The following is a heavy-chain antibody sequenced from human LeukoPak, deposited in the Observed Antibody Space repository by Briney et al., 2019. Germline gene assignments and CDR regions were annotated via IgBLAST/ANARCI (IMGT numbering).Heavy chain of an antibody. J-gene: IGHJ6*03. CDR2: INPSGGST. Sequence: LRASVTVSCKASGYTFTRYCIHWVRQAPGQGLEWMGVINPSGGSTSYAQKFQGRVTMTRDMSTSIVYMELISLRSEDTAVYYCATHHVGGSVAATLNYYYYMDVWGKGTTVTISS. CDR3: ATHHVGGSVAATLNYYYYMDV. CDR1: GYTFTRYC. V-gene: IGHV1-46*01. D-gene: IGHD2-15*01.